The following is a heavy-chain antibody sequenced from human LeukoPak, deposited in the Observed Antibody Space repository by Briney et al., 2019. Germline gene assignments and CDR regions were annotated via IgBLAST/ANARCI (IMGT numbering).Heavy chain of an antibody. CDR1: GFTFSNYN. J-gene: IGHJ4*02. Sequence: GGSLRLSCAASGFTFSNYNMNWVPQAPGKGLEWVSSISISSTYIYYADSVKGRFTISRDNAKNSLYLQMNRLRAEDTAVYYCAREALPYVWGRYRYKDDNSQYFDYWGQGNLVTVSS. V-gene: IGHV3-21*01. CDR2: ISISSTYI. D-gene: IGHD3-16*02. CDR3: AREALPYVWGRYRYKDDNSQYFDY.